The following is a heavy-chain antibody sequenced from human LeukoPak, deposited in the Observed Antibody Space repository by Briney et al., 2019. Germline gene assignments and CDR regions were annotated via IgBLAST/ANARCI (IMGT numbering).Heavy chain of an antibody. CDR1: GGSISSSSAY. D-gene: IGHD5-18*01. J-gene: IGHJ4*02. V-gene: IGHV4-39*01. CDR2: IYYSKNT. CDR3: VSPRGFSYGYFDY. Sequence: SETLSLTCTVSGGSISSSSAYWGWIRQPPGKGLEWIGSIYYSKNTYYNPSLKSRVTMSADTSKNQFSLTLGSVSATDTAVYYCVSPRGFSYGYFDYWGQGALVTVSS.